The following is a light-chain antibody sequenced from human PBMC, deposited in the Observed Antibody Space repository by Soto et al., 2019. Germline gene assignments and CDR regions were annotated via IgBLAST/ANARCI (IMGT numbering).Light chain of an antibody. CDR2: DVS. CDR1: SSDVGGYNY. V-gene: IGLV2-14*01. CDR3: SSYTSRSTLVV. Sequence: QSALTQPASVSGSPGQSITISCTGTSSDVGGYNYVSWYQQHPGKAPNLMIYDVSNRPSGVSNRFSGSKSGNTASLTISGLQAEAVADYYCSSYTSRSTLVVFGGGTKFTGL. J-gene: IGLJ2*01.